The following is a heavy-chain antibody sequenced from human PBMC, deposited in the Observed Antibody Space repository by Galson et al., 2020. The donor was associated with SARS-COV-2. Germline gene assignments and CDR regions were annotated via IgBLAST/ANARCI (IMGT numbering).Heavy chain of an antibody. CDR3: ATWDTRNLVDS. CDR2: ITPSGGT. Sequence: SETLSLTCAVYGGSFSGSFWAWIRQFPGKGLEWFGEITPSGGTNYNPSLKNRVTMSVDTSKNQFFLKLTSVTAADTAVYYCATWDTRNLVDSWGQGTLVTISS. CDR1: GGSFSGSF. J-gene: IGHJ4*02. D-gene: IGHD1-1*01. V-gene: IGHV4-34*01.